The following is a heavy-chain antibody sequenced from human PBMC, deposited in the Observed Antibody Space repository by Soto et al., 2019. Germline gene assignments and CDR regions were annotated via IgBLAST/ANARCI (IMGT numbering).Heavy chain of an antibody. D-gene: IGHD1-7*01. CDR2: ISAYNGNT. Sequence: QVQLVQSGAEVKKPGSSVKVSCKASGYTFTSYGISWVRQAPGQGLEWMGWISAYNGNTNYAQKLQGRVTMTTDTSTSTAYMELRSLRSDDTAVYYCARDRITGTWEDYYYGMDVWGQGTTVTVSS. CDR3: ARDRITGTWEDYYYGMDV. V-gene: IGHV1-18*01. CDR1: GYTFTSYG. J-gene: IGHJ6*02.